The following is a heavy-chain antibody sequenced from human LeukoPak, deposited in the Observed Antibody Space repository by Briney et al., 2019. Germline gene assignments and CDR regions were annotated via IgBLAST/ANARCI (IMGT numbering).Heavy chain of an antibody. D-gene: IGHD6-19*01. CDR2: ISSSSSYI. J-gene: IGHJ3*02. Sequence: GGSLRLSCAASGFTFSSYSMNWVRQAPGKGLEWVSSISSSSSYIYYADSVKGRFTISRGNAKNPLYLQMNSLRAEDTAVYYCARVSDSGWYKDAFDIWGQGTMVTVSS. CDR1: GFTFSSYS. CDR3: ARVSDSGWYKDAFDI. V-gene: IGHV3-21*01.